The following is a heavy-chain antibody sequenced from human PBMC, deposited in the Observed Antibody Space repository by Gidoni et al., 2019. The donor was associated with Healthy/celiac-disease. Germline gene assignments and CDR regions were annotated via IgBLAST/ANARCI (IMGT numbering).Heavy chain of an antibody. D-gene: IGHD5-12*01. Sequence: EVQLVESGGGLVKPGGSLRLSCAASGFTFSTAWMSWVRQAPGKGLEWVGRIKSKTDGGTTDYAAPVKGRFTISRDDSKNTLYLQMNSLKTEDTAVYYCTTDNSGYDYVYWGQGTLVTVSS. CDR1: GFTFSTAW. CDR2: IKSKTDGGTT. J-gene: IGHJ4*02. CDR3: TTDNSGYDYVY. V-gene: IGHV3-15*01.